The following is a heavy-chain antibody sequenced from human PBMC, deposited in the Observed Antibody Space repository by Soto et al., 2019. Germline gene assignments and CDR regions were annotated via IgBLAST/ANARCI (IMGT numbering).Heavy chain of an antibody. J-gene: IGHJ4*02. D-gene: IGHD2-8*01. CDR2: KKSRADGGTT. CDR3: ATDLLEGVLRADY. V-gene: IGHV3-15*01. CDR1: GFSFSDAW. Sequence: EVQLVESGGGLVKPGGSLRLSCATSGFSFSDAWMSWVRQAPGKGLEWVGRKKSRADGGTTDYAASVTGRFTISRDDSKNTLYLQMNSLKPDDTAVYYCATDLLEGVLRADYWRQGTLVTVSS.